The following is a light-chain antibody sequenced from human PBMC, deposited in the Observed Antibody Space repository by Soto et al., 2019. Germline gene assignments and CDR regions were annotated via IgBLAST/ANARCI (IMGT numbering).Light chain of an antibody. J-gene: IGKJ5*01. CDR3: QQYYDWPTIT. CDR2: GGS. CDR1: ENIRTA. V-gene: IGKV3-15*01. Sequence: EIVMTQSPATLSVPPGDRVTLSCRASENIRTALACYQQKPGQPPSLLIYGGSIRAADIPARFSGSGSGTEFPRTFSTLQSEDFAVYYCQQYYDWPTITFGQGTRLEIK.